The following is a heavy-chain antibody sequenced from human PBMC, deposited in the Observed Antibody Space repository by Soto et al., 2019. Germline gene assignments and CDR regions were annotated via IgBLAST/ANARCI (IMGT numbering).Heavy chain of an antibody. CDR1: GYTITSYA. D-gene: IGHD6-13*01. J-gene: IGHJ5*02. Sequence: ASVKVSCKASGYTITSYAMHWVRQAPGQRLEWMGWINAGNGNTKYSQKFQGRVTITRDTSASTAYMELSSLRSEDTAVYYCARDSVSAAADWFRWFDPWGQGTLVTVSS. CDR3: ARDSVSAAADWFRWFDP. V-gene: IGHV1-3*01. CDR2: INAGNGNT.